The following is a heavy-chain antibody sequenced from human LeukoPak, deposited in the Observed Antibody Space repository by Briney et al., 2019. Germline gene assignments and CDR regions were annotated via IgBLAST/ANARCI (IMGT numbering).Heavy chain of an antibody. CDR3: GKGSSGYFAAL. J-gene: IGHJ4*02. CDR1: GFIFNNYG. CDR2: ISNDGGGT. D-gene: IGHD3-22*01. Sequence: GGSLRLSCAASGFIFNNYGLIWVRQAPGKGLEWVSAISNDGGGTQYADFVEGWFTISRDNSKNTLFLQMSSLRAEDTALYYCGKGSSGYFAALWGQGTLVIVSS. V-gene: IGHV3-23*01.